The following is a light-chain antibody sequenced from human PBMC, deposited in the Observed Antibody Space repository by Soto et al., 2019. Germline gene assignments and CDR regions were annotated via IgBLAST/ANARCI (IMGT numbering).Light chain of an antibody. CDR2: GAS. CDR1: QSVGSN. Sequence: EIVMTQSPATLSVSPGGRATLSCRASQSVGSNLAWYQQKPGQAPRLLIYGASTRATGIPARFSGSGSGTEFTLTISSVQSEDFAIYFCQQYNNWPPDRTFGQGTKVEIK. J-gene: IGKJ1*01. V-gene: IGKV3-15*01. CDR3: QQYNNWPPDRT.